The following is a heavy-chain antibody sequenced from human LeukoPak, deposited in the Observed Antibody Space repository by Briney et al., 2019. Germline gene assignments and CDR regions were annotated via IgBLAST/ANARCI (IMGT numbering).Heavy chain of an antibody. V-gene: IGHV3-20*04. CDR2: INWNGGST. D-gene: IGHD6-13*01. J-gene: IGHJ4*02. Sequence: GGSLRLSCAASGFTFDDYGMSWVRQAPGKGLEWVSGINWNGGSTGYADSVKGRFTISKDNAKNSLYLQMNSLRAEDTALYYCARDSSSWEEFDYWGQGTLVTVSS. CDR3: ARDSSSWEEFDY. CDR1: GFTFDDYG.